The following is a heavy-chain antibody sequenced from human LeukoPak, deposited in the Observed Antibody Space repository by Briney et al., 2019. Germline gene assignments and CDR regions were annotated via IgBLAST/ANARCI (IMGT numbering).Heavy chain of an antibody. CDR1: GFTFSSYA. V-gene: IGHV3-23*01. CDR3: AKDHHIPGIAAAD. Sequence: PGGSLRLSCAASGFTFSSYAMSWVRQAPGKGLEWVSAISGSGGSTYCADSVKGRFTISRDNSKNTLYLQMNSLRAEDTAVYYCAKDHHIPGIAAADWGQGTLVTVSS. CDR2: ISGSGGST. D-gene: IGHD6-13*01. J-gene: IGHJ4*02.